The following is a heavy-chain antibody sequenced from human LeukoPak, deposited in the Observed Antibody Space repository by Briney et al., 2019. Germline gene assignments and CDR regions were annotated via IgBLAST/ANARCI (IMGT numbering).Heavy chain of an antibody. CDR1: GFTFSSYA. J-gene: IGHJ4*02. V-gene: IGHV3-64*01. D-gene: IGHD1-26*01. Sequence: GGSLRLSCAASGFTFSSYAMHWVRQAPGKGLEYVSAISSNGGSTYYANSVKGRFTISRDNSKNTLYLQMGSLRAEDMAVYYCARKAHYSGSYSREKDLDYWGQGTLVTVSS. CDR2: ISSNGGST. CDR3: ARKAHYSGSYSREKDLDY.